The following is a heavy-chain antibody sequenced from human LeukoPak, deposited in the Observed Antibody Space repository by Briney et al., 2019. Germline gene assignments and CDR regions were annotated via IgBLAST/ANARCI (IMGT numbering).Heavy chain of an antibody. D-gene: IGHD6-6*01. Sequence: QPGGSLSLTCAASGLTISDYDGNWVRHAPGKGLEWVSLISGDGGSTYYADSVKGRFTISRDNSKNSLYLQMNSLRTEDTALSYCASAKDSSSPYCCIDYWGQGTTVTVSS. CDR1: GLTISDYD. V-gene: IGHV3-43*02. CDR2: ISGDGGST. J-gene: IGHJ6*02. CDR3: ASAKDSSSPYCCIDY.